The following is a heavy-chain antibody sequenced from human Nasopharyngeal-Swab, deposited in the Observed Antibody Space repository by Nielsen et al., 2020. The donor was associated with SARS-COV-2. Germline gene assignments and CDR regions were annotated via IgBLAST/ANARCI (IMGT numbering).Heavy chain of an antibody. CDR2: MSSTTGTI. CDR3: ARDPYAHGLHWFDP. J-gene: IGHJ5*02. Sequence: GGSLRPSFAASGSTFSDYSMSRIRQPPGKGLECVSFMSSTTGTIYYADSVKGRLTIPRDNAKSSLYLHMNSLRPEDTAVYYCARDPYAHGLHWFDPWGQGTLVAVSS. V-gene: IGHV3-11*04. CDR1: GSTFSDYS.